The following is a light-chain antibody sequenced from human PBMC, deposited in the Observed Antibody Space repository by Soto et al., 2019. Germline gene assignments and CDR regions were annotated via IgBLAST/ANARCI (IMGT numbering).Light chain of an antibody. J-gene: IGKJ2*01. V-gene: IGKV3-15*01. CDR2: AAS. Sequence: EIVMTQSPATLSVSPGERASLSCRASQSVNSNLAWYQQKPGQAPRILIYAASTRATGVPGRFSGSGSRTEFPLTISSLQSEDFAVYYCQQYNKWPYTFGQGTKVEIK. CDR3: QQYNKWPYT. CDR1: QSVNSN.